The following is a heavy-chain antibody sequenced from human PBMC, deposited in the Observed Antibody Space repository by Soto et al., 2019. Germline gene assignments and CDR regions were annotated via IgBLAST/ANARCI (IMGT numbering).Heavy chain of an antibody. CDR2: INSDGSTI. Sequence: GGSLRLSCAASGFHFGPFWMHWVRQVPGKGLVWVSHINSDGSTIVYADSVKGRFTISRDNAKSTLFLQMNSLRAEDTAVYYCARDTTRAMVRIYYGMDVWGQGTTVTVSS. CDR1: GFHFGPFW. D-gene: IGHD3-10*01. J-gene: IGHJ6*02. CDR3: ARDTTRAMVRIYYGMDV. V-gene: IGHV3-74*01.